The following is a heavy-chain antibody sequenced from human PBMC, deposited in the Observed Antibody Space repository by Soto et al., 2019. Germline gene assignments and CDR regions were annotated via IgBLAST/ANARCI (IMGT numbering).Heavy chain of an antibody. J-gene: IGHJ4*02. Sequence: QVQLVQSGAEVKKPGASVKVSCKASGYTFTSYGISWVRQAPGQGLEWMGWISAYNGNTNYAQKLQGGVTVTPATSTTTASTELRSLRSDDTAVYFCARDLSGNPGYWGQGTLVTVSS. D-gene: IGHD2-15*01. V-gene: IGHV1-18*01. CDR2: ISAYNGNT. CDR1: GYTFTSYG. CDR3: ARDLSGNPGY.